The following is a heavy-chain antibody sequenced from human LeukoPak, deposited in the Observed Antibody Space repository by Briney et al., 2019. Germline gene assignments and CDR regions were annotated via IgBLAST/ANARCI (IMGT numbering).Heavy chain of an antibody. CDR3: ARVPTVTFFDY. V-gene: IGHV4-39*01. CDR1: GGSISSSSYY. J-gene: IGHJ4*02. D-gene: IGHD4-17*01. CDR2: IYYSGST. Sequence: SETLSLTCTVSGGSISSSSYYRGWIRQPPGKGLEWIGTIYYSGSTYYNPSLKSRVTISVDTSKNRFSLKLSSVTAADTAVYYCARVPTVTFFDYWGQGTLVTVSS.